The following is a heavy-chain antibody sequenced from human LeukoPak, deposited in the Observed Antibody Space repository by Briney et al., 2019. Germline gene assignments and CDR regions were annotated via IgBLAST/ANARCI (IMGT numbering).Heavy chain of an antibody. CDR3: ASQRGVIWYYFDY. Sequence: GSLRLSCAASGFTVSSNYMSWVRQPPGKGLEWIGSIYYSGSTYYNPSLKSRVTISVDTSKNQFSLKLSSVTAADTAVYYCASQRGVIWYYFDYWGQGTLVTVSS. D-gene: IGHD3-10*01. V-gene: IGHV4-39*01. CDR2: IYYSGST. J-gene: IGHJ4*02. CDR1: GFTVSSNY.